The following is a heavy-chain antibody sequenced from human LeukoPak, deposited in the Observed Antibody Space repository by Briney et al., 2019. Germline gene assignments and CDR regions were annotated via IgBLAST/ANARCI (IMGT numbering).Heavy chain of an antibody. CDR1: GGSISSYY. J-gene: IGHJ3*02. CDR2: IYYSGST. V-gene: IGHV4-59*08. CDR3: ARQAFHPRDAFDI. Sequence: PSETLFLTCTVSGGSISSYYWSWIRQPPGKGLEWIGYIYYSGSTNYNPSLKSRVTISVDTSKNQFSLKLSSVTAADTAVYYCARQAFHPRDAFDIWGQGTMVTVSS.